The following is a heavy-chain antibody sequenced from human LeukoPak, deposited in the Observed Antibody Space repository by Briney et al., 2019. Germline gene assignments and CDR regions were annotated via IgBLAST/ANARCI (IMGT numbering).Heavy chain of an antibody. CDR2: IRKDGSDK. J-gene: IGHJ4*02. D-gene: IGHD3-16*01. CDR3: AKDSNWAFDY. V-gene: IGHV3-30*02. Sequence: GGSLRLSCGASGFTLSRNGMHWVRQVPGKGLEWVTYIRKDGSDKYYADSVKGRFTISRDSSKNMVYLQMNSLRVEDTALYYCAKDSNWAFDYWGQGTLVRVSS. CDR1: GFTLSRNG.